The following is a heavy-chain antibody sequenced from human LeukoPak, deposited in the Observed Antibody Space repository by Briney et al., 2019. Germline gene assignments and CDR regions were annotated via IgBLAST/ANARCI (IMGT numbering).Heavy chain of an antibody. J-gene: IGHJ1*01. CDR2: ISLDGSDK. Sequence: GGSLRLSCAASGFIFSHYWMYWVRQAPGKGLEWVAKISLDGSDKYYVASVKGRFTIYRDNAENSVFLQMNNLRGEDTAVYYCAQDHSSDWFLQHWGEGTLVTVSS. D-gene: IGHD6-19*01. CDR1: GFIFSHYW. CDR3: AQDHSSDWFLQH. V-gene: IGHV3-7*03.